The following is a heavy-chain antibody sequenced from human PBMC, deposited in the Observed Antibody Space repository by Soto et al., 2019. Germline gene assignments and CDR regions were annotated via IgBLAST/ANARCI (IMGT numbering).Heavy chain of an antibody. Sequence: EVQLVESGGGLVQPGRSLRLSCAASGFTFDDYAMHWVRQAPGKGLEWVSGISWNSGSIGYADSVKGRFTISRDNAKNALYLQMNSLRAEDTALYYCAKDISLAAAGTLDYWGQGTTVTVSS. V-gene: IGHV3-9*01. CDR1: GFTFDDYA. CDR2: ISWNSGSI. D-gene: IGHD6-13*01. CDR3: AKDISLAAAGTLDY. J-gene: IGHJ4*03.